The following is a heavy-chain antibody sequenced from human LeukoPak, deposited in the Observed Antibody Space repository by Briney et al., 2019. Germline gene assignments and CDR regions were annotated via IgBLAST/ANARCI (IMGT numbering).Heavy chain of an antibody. V-gene: IGHV4-38-2*01. CDR3: ARVTSSGGYYFDY. Sequence: PETLSLTCAVSGYSISSGYYWGWIRQPPGKGLEWIGSIYHSGSTYYNPSLKSRVTIPVDTSKNQFSLKLSSVTAADTAVYYCARVTSSGGYYFDYWGQGTLVTVSS. D-gene: IGHD6-25*01. CDR2: IYHSGST. CDR1: GYSISSGYY. J-gene: IGHJ4*02.